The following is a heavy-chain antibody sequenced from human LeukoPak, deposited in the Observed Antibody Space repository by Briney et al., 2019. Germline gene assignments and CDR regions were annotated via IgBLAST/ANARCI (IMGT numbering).Heavy chain of an antibody. Sequence: GGSLRLSCAASGFTVSSNYMSWVRQAPGKGLEWVSVIYSGGSTYYADSVKGRFTISRDNSKNTLYLQMNSLRAEDTAVYYCARGGNVWFGELPVDYWGQGTLVTVSS. CDR2: IYSGGST. V-gene: IGHV3-66*01. J-gene: IGHJ4*02. CDR3: ARGGNVWFGELPVDY. CDR1: GFTVSSNY. D-gene: IGHD3-10*01.